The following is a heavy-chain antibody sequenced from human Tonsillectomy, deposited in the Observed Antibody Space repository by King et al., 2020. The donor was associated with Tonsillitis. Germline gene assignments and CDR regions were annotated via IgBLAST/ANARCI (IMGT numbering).Heavy chain of an antibody. V-gene: IGHV3-15*07. CDR1: GLTFSNTW. J-gene: IGHJ4*02. CDR2: IKSNVDDGTT. Sequence: VQLVESGGGLVMPGGSLRLSFAASGLTFSNTWMNWVRQAPGKGLEWVARIKSNVDDGTTDYAAPVKGRFMVSRDDSKNTLYLQMNSLKIEDTAVYFCTTVTDDSRGYFWGLGTLVTVSP. CDR3: TTVTDDSRGYF. D-gene: IGHD3-22*01.